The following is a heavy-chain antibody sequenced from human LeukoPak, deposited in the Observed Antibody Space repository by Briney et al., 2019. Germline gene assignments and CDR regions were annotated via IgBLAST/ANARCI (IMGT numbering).Heavy chain of an antibody. Sequence: SETLSLTCTVSGGSISTYYWSWIRQPPGKGLEWIGYIYYSGSTNYNPSLKRRVTISVDTSKNQFSLKLSSVTAADTAVYYCARGSAWYFVYWGQGTLVTVSS. J-gene: IGHJ4*02. CDR2: IYYSGST. D-gene: IGHD6-19*01. CDR1: GGSISTYY. V-gene: IGHV4-59*01. CDR3: ARGSAWYFVY.